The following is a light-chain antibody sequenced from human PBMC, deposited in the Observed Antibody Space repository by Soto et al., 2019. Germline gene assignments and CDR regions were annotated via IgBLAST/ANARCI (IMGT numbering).Light chain of an antibody. CDR1: SGRSSYA. CDR3: QTWGTGAWV. Sequence: QPVLTQSPSASASLGASVKLTCTLSSGRSSYAIAWHQQQPEKGPRYLMKLNSDGSHSKGDGIPDRFSGSSSGAERYLTISSLQSEDEADYYCQTWGTGAWVLGGGTKLTVL. CDR2: LNSDGSH. J-gene: IGLJ3*02. V-gene: IGLV4-69*01.